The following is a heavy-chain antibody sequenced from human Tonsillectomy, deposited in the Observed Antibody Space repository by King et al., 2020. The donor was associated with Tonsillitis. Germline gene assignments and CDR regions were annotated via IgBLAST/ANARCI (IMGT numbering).Heavy chain of an antibody. Sequence: HVQLVESGGGVVQPGRSLRLSCAASGFNFSSFGMHWVRQAPGKGLEWVAVISYDGSNKYYADSVKGRFTISRDNSRNTLYLQMNSLRAEDTAVYYCAKDVVAATVDWGQGTLVTVSS. CDR1: GFNFSSFG. CDR3: AKDVVAATVD. J-gene: IGHJ4*02. D-gene: IGHD4-23*01. CDR2: ISYDGSNK. V-gene: IGHV3-30*18.